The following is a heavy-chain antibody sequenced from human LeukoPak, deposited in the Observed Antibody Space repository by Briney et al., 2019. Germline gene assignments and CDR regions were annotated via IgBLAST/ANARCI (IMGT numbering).Heavy chain of an antibody. CDR1: GFAFSSLA. D-gene: IGHD6-19*01. V-gene: IGHV3-23*01. CDR2: ISDSGSIT. J-gene: IGHJ4*02. Sequence: GGSLTLSCAVSGFAFSSLAKGWVRHAPGQGIEWVSVISDSGSITYYADSVKGRFTISRDNSKNTLFLQMNSLRAEDTAVYYCAKDARRTSGWYFFDYWGQGTLVTVSS. CDR3: AKDARRTSGWYFFDY.